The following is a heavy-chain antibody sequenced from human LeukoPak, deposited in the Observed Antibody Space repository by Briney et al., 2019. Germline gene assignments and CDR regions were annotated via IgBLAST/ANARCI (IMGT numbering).Heavy chain of an antibody. D-gene: IGHD5-18*01. CDR3: TTGISGYSYGYKKGTFDY. V-gene: IGHV3-15*01. CDR1: GFTFNNAW. J-gene: IGHJ4*02. CDR2: IKSKTDGGTT. Sequence: GGSLRLSCAASGFTFNNAWMSWVRQAPGKGLEWVGRIKSKTDGGTTDYAAPVKGRFTISRDDSKNTLYLQMYSLKTEDTAVYYCTTGISGYSYGYKKGTFDYWGQGTLVTVSS.